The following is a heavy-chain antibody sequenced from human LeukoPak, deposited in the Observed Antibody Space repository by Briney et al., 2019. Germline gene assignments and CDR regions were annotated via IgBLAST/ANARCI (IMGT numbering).Heavy chain of an antibody. D-gene: IGHD3-10*01. V-gene: IGHV4-34*01. CDR2: INHSGST. Sequence: KTSETLSLTCAVYGGSFSGYYWSWIRQPPGKGLEWIGEINHSGSTNYNPSLKSRVTISVDTSKNQFSLKLSSVTAADTAMYYCARVRYYYGSGSYYRGSAFDYWGQGTLVTVSS. CDR1: GGSFSGYY. J-gene: IGHJ4*02. CDR3: ARVRYYYGSGSYYRGSAFDY.